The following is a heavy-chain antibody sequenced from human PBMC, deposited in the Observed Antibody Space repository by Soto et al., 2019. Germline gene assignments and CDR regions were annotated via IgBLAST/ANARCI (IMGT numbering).Heavy chain of an antibody. CDR3: ARGSSSSGRSPYMDV. J-gene: IGHJ6*03. Sequence: GGSLRLSCAAPGFTVSSNYMSWVRQAPGKGLEWVSSISGTGSRTYYADSVQGRFTFSRDNAKNTLYLQMNSLRAEDTAVYYCARGSSSSGRSPYMDVWGKGPTVTVSS. CDR2: ISGTGSRT. CDR1: GFTVSSNY. D-gene: IGHD6-6*01. V-gene: IGHV3-23*01.